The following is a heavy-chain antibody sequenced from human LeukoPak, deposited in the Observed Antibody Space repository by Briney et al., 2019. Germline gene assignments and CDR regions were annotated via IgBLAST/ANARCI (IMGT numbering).Heavy chain of an antibody. V-gene: IGHV4-34*01. CDR2: INHSGST. D-gene: IGHD6-6*01. J-gene: IGHJ5*02. CDR3: ARGRRNVIAARPNWFDP. Sequence: SETLSLTCAVYGGSFSGYYWSWIRQPPGKGLEWIGEINHSGSTNYNPSLKSRVTISVGTSKNQFSLKLSSVTAADTAVYYCARGRRNVIAARPNWFDPWGQGTLVTVSS. CDR1: GGSFSGYY.